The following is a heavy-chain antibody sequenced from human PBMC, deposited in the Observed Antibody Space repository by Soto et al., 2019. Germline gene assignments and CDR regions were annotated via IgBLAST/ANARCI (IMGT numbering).Heavy chain of an antibody. V-gene: IGHV1-69*01. CDR1: GGTFTSSP. CDR2: INPIFATP. Sequence: QVQLVQSGAEVKKPGSSMKVSCRASGGTFTSSPISWVRQAPGHGVEWMGGINPIFATPDYAQTFQGRITITADESTRTAYLELSSLRSEYTAVYYCARDNVLSGAIDRWGQGTLVTVSS. J-gene: IGHJ5*02. D-gene: IGHD7-27*01. CDR3: ARDNVLSGAIDR.